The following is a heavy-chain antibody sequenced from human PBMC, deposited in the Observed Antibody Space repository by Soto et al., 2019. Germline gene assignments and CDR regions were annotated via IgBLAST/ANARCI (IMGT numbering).Heavy chain of an antibody. V-gene: IGHV3-23*01. J-gene: IGHJ4*02. Sequence: EVQLLESGGDLVQPGGSLRLSCTASGFTFSSYAMTWVRQAPGKGLEWVSSINNGGVATYYADSVKGRFTISRDNSKNTLYLQMNSLRAEDTAVYYCAKERGAVRPEYYRDYWGQGTLLTVSS. D-gene: IGHD6-6*01. CDR1: GFTFSSYA. CDR2: INNGGVAT. CDR3: AKERGAVRPEYYRDY.